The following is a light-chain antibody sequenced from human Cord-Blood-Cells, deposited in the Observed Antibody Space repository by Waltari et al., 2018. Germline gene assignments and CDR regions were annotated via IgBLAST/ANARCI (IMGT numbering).Light chain of an antibody. CDR2: DVS. CDR3: SSYTSSSTLE. CDR1: SSDVGGYNY. V-gene: IGLV2-14*01. Sequence: QSALTQPASVSGSPGQSITISCTGTSSDVGGYNYVSWYQQHPGKAPKLMIYDVSNRPSGFSNRFSGSKSGNTASLTISGFQAEDEADYYCSSYTSSSTLEFGGGTKLTVL. J-gene: IGLJ3*02.